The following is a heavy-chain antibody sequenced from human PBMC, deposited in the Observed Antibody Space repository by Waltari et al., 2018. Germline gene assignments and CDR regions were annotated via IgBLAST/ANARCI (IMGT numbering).Heavy chain of an antibody. J-gene: IGHJ4*02. Sequence: QVQLVQSGAEVKKPGASVKVSCKASGYTFTSYGISWVRQAPGQGLEWMGWIRGYNCDTNVAQNLQGRVTMTTDTSTRTAYMELKSLRSDDTAVYYCARGDDILTGDYKGLDYWGQGTLVTVSS. CDR3: ARGDDILTGDYKGLDY. CDR1: GYTFTSYG. V-gene: IGHV1-18*01. D-gene: IGHD3-9*01. CDR2: IRGYNCDT.